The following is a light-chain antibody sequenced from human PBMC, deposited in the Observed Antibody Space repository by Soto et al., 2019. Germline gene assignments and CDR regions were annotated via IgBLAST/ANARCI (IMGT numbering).Light chain of an antibody. CDR3: QQYGNSGT. CDR1: QSVSSSY. V-gene: IGKV3-20*01. CDR2: GAS. Sequence: ELVLTQSPGTLSLSPGERATLSCRASQSVSSSYLAWYQQKPGQAPRLLIYGASSRATGIPDRFSGSGSGTDFTLTISRLEPEDFAVYYCQQYGNSGTFGQGTKVDIK. J-gene: IGKJ1*01.